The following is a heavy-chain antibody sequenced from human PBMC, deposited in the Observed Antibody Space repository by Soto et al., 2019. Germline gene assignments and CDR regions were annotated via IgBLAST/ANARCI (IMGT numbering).Heavy chain of an antibody. CDR1: GFTFRNYD. J-gene: IGHJ6*02. V-gene: IGHV3-13*05. CDR2: ISAAGDP. Sequence: EVQLVESGGGLVQPGGSLRLSCEASGFTFRNYDMHWVRQGTGKGLEWVAGISAAGDPDYADSVEGRFTISRENAQNSFFLQMTSLRVCDTAVYYCARTDRDFDGLDVWGHGTTVIVSS. CDR3: ARTDRDFDGLDV.